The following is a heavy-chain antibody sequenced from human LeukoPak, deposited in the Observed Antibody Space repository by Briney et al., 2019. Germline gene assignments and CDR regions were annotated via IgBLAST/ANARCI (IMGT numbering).Heavy chain of an antibody. D-gene: IGHD2-15*01. Sequence: PSETLSLTCAVSGYSISSGYYWGWIRQPPGKGLEWIGSIYHSGSTYYNPSLKSRVTISVDTSKNQFSLKLSSVTAADTAVYYCAREVPYCSGGSCYSDAFDIWGQGTMVTVSS. J-gene: IGHJ3*02. CDR2: IYHSGST. CDR3: AREVPYCSGGSCYSDAFDI. V-gene: IGHV4-38-2*02. CDR1: GYSISSGYY.